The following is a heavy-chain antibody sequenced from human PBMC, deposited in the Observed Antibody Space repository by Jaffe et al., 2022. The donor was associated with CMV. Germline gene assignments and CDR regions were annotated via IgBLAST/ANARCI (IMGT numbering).Heavy chain of an antibody. CDR3: ARDRFYYYDSSGSHDYYGMDV. CDR1: GGSISSGGYY. Sequence: QVQLQESGPGLVKPSQTLSLTCTVSGGSISSGGYYWSWIRQHPGKGLEWIGYIYYSGSTYYNPSLKSRVTISVDTSKNQFSLKLSSVTAADTAVYYCARDRFYYYDSSGSHDYYGMDVWGQGTTVTVSS. D-gene: IGHD3-22*01. V-gene: IGHV4-31*03. CDR2: IYYSGST. J-gene: IGHJ6*02.